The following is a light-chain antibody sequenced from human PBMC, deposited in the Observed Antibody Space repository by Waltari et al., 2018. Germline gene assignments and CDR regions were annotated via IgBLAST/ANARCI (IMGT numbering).Light chain of an antibody. CDR2: DAS. V-gene: IGKV3-20*01. CDR3: QKYESLPAT. CDR1: QSVSRS. Sequence: EVVLTQSPGTLSLSPGEGATLSCRASQSVSRSLACYQQKPGQPPRLLIYDASRRATGIPDRFSGSGSGTDFSLTISRLEPEDFAVYYCQKYESLPATFGQGTKVEI. J-gene: IGKJ1*01.